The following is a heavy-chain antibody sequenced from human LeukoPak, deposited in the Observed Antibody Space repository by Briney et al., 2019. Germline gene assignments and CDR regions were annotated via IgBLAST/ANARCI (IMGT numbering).Heavy chain of an antibody. CDR3: ASLGSYYASWFDP. J-gene: IGHJ5*02. D-gene: IGHD1-26*01. CDR2: INPNSGGT. V-gene: IGHV1-2*02. Sequence: ASVTVSCTASGYTFTGYYMHWVRQAPGQGLEWMGWINPNSGGTNYAQKFQGRVTMTRDTSISTAYMELSRLRSDDTAVYYCASLGSYYASWFDPWGQGTLVTVSS. CDR1: GYTFTGYY.